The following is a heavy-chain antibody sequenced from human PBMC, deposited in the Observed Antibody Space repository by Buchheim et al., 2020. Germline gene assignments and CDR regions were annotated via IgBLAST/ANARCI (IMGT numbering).Heavy chain of an antibody. J-gene: IGHJ6*02. V-gene: IGHV4-59*01. Sequence: QVQLQESGPGLVKPSETLSLTCTVSGGSISSYYWSWIRQPPGKGLEWIGYIYYSGSTNYNPSLKSRVTISADTSKNQFSLKLSSVTAADTAVYYCARVNSGLVKTYYYYDMDVWGQGTT. CDR2: IYYSGST. CDR1: GGSISSYY. D-gene: IGHD6-6*01. CDR3: ARVNSGLVKTYYYYDMDV.